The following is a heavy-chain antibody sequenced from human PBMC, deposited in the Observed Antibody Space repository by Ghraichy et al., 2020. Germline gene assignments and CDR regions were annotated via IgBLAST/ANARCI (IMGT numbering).Heavy chain of an antibody. Sequence: SETLSLTCAVYGGSFSGYYWSWIRQPPGKGLEWIGEINHSGSTNYNPSLKSRVTISVDTSKNQFSLKLSSVTAADTAVYYCARGWRCGSSCLPDYWGQGTLVTVSS. CDR2: INHSGST. V-gene: IGHV4-34*01. J-gene: IGHJ4*02. D-gene: IGHD6-13*01. CDR1: GGSFSGYY. CDR3: ARGWRCGSSCLPDY.